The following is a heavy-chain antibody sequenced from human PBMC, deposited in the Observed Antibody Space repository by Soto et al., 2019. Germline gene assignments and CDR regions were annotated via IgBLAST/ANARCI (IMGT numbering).Heavy chain of an antibody. J-gene: IGHJ2*01. CDR3: VSHYNRYLDL. D-gene: IGHD3-9*01. CDR2: MYNSEST. V-gene: IGHV4-61*01. CDR1: DGSVNSGRYY. Sequence: QVQLQESGPGLVKPSDTLSLTCTVSDGSVNSGRYYGTWIRQPPGKGLEWIGYMYNSESTNYNPSLRSRITISINTSKNQLSLELSSVTAADTAVYFCVSHYNRYLDLWGRGPLVTVSS.